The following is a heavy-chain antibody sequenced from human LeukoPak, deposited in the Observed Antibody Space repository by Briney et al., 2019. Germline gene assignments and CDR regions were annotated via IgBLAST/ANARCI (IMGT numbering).Heavy chain of an antibody. J-gene: IGHJ4*02. V-gene: IGHV4-34*01. Sequence: PSETLSLTCAVYGGSFSGYYWSWIRQPPGKGLEWIGEINHSGSTNYNPSLKSRVTISVDTSKNQFSLKLSSVTAADTAVYYCARRPTHHYYGSGSYYTWDYWGQGTLVTVSS. CDR1: GGSFSGYY. CDR2: INHSGST. D-gene: IGHD3-10*01. CDR3: ARRPTHHYYGSGSYYTWDY.